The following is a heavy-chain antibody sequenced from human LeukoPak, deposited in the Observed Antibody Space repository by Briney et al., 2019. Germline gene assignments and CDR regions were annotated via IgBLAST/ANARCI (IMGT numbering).Heavy chain of an antibody. Sequence: KSSETLSLTCTVSGGSISSSTYSWTWIRQPPGKGLEWIGSIHYDGNTYYKPSLKSRVTISVDTSEIQFSLRLSSATAADMATYYCARHSLNNYGSYYWGQGTLVTVSS. D-gene: IGHD5-24*01. V-gene: IGHV4-39*01. J-gene: IGHJ4*02. CDR3: ARHSLNNYGSYY. CDR2: IHYDGNT. CDR1: GGSISSSTYS.